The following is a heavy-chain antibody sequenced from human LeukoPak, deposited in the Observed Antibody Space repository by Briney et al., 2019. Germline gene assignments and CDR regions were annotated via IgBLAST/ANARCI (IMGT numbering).Heavy chain of an antibody. CDR2: IKQDGSEK. D-gene: IGHD6-13*01. CDR1: GFTFSSYW. CDR3: ARVRQLGNYYYYGMDV. Sequence: GGSLRLSCAASGFTFSSYWMSWVRQAPGKGLEWVANIKQDGSEKYYVDSVKGRFTISRDNAKNSLYLQMNSLRAEDTAVYYCARVRQLGNYYYYGMDVWGQGTTVTVSS. J-gene: IGHJ6*02. V-gene: IGHV3-7*01.